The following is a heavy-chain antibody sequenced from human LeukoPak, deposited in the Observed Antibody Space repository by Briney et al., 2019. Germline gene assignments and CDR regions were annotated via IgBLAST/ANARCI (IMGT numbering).Heavy chain of an antibody. Sequence: ASVKVSCKTSRYTFTGYYMHWVRQAPGQGLEWMGRINPNSGGTNYAPKFQGRVTMTRDTSISTAYMELSRLTSDDTAVYYCARDLLGNFWSGYHSNWFDPWGQGTLVTVSS. D-gene: IGHD3-3*01. V-gene: IGHV1-2*02. J-gene: IGHJ5*02. CDR2: INPNSGGT. CDR1: RYTFTGYY. CDR3: ARDLLGNFWSGYHSNWFDP.